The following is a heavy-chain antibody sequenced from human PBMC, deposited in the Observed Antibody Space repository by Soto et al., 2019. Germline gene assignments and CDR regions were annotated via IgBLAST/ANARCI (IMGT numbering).Heavy chain of an antibody. CDR1: GGSISSSSYY. J-gene: IGHJ4*02. CDR3: ARQSPWELLSFDY. V-gene: IGHV4-39*01. Sequence: PSETLSLTCTFSGGSISSSSYYLGWIRQPPGKGLEWIGSIYYSGSTYYNPSLKSRVTISVDTSKNQFSLKLSSVTAADTAVYYCARQSPWELLSFDYWGQGTLVTVSS. D-gene: IGHD1-26*01. CDR2: IYYSGST.